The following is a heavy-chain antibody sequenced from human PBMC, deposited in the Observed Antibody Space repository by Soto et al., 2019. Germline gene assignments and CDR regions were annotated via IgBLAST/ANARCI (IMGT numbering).Heavy chain of an antibody. CDR3: ARYSGRYSYNWFDP. V-gene: IGHV4-59*01. D-gene: IGHD1-26*01. CDR2: IYYSGTT. J-gene: IGHJ5*02. CDR1: GDSISSYY. Sequence: SETLSLTCTVSGDSISSYYWSWIRQPPGKGLEWIGYIYYSGTTNYNPSLKSRVTISVDTSKNQFSLKLSSVTAADTAVYYCARYSGRYSYNWFDPWGQGTLVTVS.